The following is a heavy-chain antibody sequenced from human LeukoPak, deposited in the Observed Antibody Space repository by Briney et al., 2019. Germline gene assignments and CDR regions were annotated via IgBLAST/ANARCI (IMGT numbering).Heavy chain of an antibody. D-gene: IGHD1-26*01. J-gene: IGHJ6*02. Sequence: SQTLSLTCTVSGGSISSGGYYWSWIRQHPGKGLEWIGYIYYSGSTYYNPSLKSRVTISVDTSKNQFSLKLSSVTAADTAVYYCARDGGSYPYGMDVWGQGTTVTVSS. V-gene: IGHV4-31*03. CDR2: IYYSGST. CDR1: GGSISSGGYY. CDR3: ARDGGSYPYGMDV.